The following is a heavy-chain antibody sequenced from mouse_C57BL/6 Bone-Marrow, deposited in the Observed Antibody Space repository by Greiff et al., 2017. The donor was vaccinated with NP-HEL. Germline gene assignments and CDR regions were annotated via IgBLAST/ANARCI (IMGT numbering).Heavy chain of an antibody. J-gene: IGHJ2*01. Sequence: VQLQQPGAELVKPGASVKLSCKASGYTFTSYWMQWVNQRPGQGLEWIGEIDPSDSYTNSNQKFKGKATLTVATASSTAYMQLSSLTSENSAVYYCARDYGISWDYFDYWGQGTTLTVSS. CDR1: GYTFTSYW. D-gene: IGHD1-1*01. CDR3: ARDYGISWDYFDY. V-gene: IGHV1-50*01. CDR2: IDPSDSYT.